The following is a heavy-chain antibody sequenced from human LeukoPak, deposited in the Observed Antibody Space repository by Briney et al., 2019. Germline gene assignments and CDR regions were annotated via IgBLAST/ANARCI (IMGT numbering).Heavy chain of an antibody. CDR3: ASSGYDLDWYFDL. V-gene: IGHV3-21*01. D-gene: IGHD5-12*01. CDR1: GFTFSTYT. J-gene: IGHJ2*01. Sequence: GGSLRLSCAASGFTFSTYTINWVRQAPGKGLQWVSSMSSSGDSIHLADSVKGRFSISRDSANSSLYLQMNSLGAEDTAVYYCASSGYDLDWYFDLWGRGTLVTVSS. CDR2: MSSSGDSI.